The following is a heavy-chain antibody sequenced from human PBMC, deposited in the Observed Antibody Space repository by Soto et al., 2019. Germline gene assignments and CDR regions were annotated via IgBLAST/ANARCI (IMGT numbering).Heavy chain of an antibody. CDR3: ARVKSSGSFDY. Sequence: EVQLVESGGGLVQPGGSLRLSCAASGFTFSSYWMSWVRQAPGKGLERVANIKQDGSEKYYVDSVKGRFTISRDNAKNSLYLQMNSLRAEDTAVYYCARVKSSGSFDYWGQGTLVTVSS. CDR2: IKQDGSEK. D-gene: IGHD6-19*01. CDR1: GFTFSSYW. J-gene: IGHJ4*02. V-gene: IGHV3-7*03.